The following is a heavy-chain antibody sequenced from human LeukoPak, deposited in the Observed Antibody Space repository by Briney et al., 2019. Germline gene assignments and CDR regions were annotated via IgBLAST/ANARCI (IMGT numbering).Heavy chain of an antibody. J-gene: IGHJ4*02. CDR1: GFTFSDYY. V-gene: IGHV3-11*01. Sequence: GGSLRLSCAASGFTFSDYYMSWIRQAPGKGLEWVSYISSSGSTIYYADSVKGRFTISRDNAKNSLYLLMNSLRAEDTAVYYCAKDLAHYYDSSGYYYDINYFDYWGQGTLVTVSS. CDR2: ISSSGSTI. D-gene: IGHD3-22*01. CDR3: AKDLAHYYDSSGYYYDINYFDY.